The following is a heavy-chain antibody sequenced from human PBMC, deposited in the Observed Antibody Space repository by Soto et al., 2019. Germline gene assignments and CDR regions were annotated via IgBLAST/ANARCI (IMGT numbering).Heavy chain of an antibody. CDR1: GFTFSSYA. CDR2: ISGSGGST. J-gene: IGHJ4*02. Sequence: PGGSLRLSCAASGFTFSSYAMSWVRQAPGKGLEWVSAISGSGGSTYYADSVKGRFTISRDNSKNTLYLQMNSLRAEDTAVYYCAKVSPKLMTTVTPHLDYWGQGTLVTVSS. V-gene: IGHV3-23*01. CDR3: AKVSPKLMTTVTPHLDY. D-gene: IGHD4-17*01.